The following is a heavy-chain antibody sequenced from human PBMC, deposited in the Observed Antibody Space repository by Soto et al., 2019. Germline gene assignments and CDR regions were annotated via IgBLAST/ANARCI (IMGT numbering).Heavy chain of an antibody. CDR3: ARGGASTKVDY. CDR2: IYYSGST. D-gene: IGHD1-1*01. J-gene: IGHJ4*02. Sequence: PSETLSLTCTVSGGSISSYYWSWIRQPPGKGLEWIGYIYYSGSTNYNPSLKSRVTISVDTSKNQFSLKLSSVTAADTAVYYCARGGASTKVDYWGQGTLVTVSS. V-gene: IGHV4-59*12. CDR1: GGSISSYY.